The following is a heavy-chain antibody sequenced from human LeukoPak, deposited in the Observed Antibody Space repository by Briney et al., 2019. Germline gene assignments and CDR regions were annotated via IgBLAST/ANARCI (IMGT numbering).Heavy chain of an antibody. D-gene: IGHD1-26*01. CDR2: INHSGGT. CDR1: GGSFSGYY. CDR3: ARGVGATPEY. V-gene: IGHV4-34*01. Sequence: SETLSLTCAVYGGSFSGYYWSWIRQSPGKGLEWIGQINHSGGTKYNPSLKSRVTISIDTSKNQFSLKLSSVTAADTAVYYCARGVGATPEYWGQGTLVTVSS. J-gene: IGHJ4*02.